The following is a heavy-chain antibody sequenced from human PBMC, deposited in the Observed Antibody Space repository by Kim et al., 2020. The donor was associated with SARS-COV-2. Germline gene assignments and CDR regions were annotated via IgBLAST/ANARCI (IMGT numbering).Heavy chain of an antibody. CDR2: ARNKANGYTR. Sequence: GGSLRLSCSASGFIFDDHYINWVRQAPGKGLEWVGRARNKANGYTRQYAASVKDRFTISRDDSKNSVNLQMNNLKIEDTAVYYCVREGLRGASSGFDYWGQGTLVTVSS. J-gene: IGHJ4*02. CDR1: GFIFDDHY. V-gene: IGHV3-72*01. D-gene: IGHD3-10*01. CDR3: VREGLRGASSGFDY.